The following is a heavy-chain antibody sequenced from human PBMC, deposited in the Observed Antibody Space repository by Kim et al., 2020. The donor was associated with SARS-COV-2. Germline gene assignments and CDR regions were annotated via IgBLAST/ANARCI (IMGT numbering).Heavy chain of an antibody. D-gene: IGHD6-19*01. CDR1: GYTFTSYG. CDR2: ISAYNGNK. V-gene: IGHV1-18*01. CDR3: AREVAGYSSDQSIDY. Sequence: ASVKVSCKASGYTFTSYGISWVRQAPGQGLEWMGWISAYNGNKNYAQKLQGRVTMTTDTSTSTAYMELRSLRSDDTAVYYCAREVAGYSSDQSIDYWGQGTLVTVSS. J-gene: IGHJ4*02.